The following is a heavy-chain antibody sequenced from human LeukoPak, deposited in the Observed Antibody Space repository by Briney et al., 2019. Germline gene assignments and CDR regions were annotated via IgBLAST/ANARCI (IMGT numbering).Heavy chain of an antibody. D-gene: IGHD2-15*01. CDR1: GFTFRNYV. J-gene: IGHJ4*02. CDR2: IKQDGSAK. CDR3: ARDNGWSADF. V-gene: IGHV3-7*03. Sequence: GGSLGLSCAASGFTFRNYVIHWVRQAPGKGLEWVANIKQDGSAKPYVDSVKGRFTISRDNAKNSLFLQMNSLRAEDTAVYYCARDNGWSADFWGQGTLVTVSS.